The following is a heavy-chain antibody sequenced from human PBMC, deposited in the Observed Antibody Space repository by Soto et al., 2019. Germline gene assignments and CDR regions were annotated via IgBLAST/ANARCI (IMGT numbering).Heavy chain of an antibody. J-gene: IGHJ6*02. CDR2: ITGGGGNT. D-gene: IGHD2-15*01. Sequence: TGGSLRLSCVASGFTFSSYAMSWVRQAPGKGLEWVSGITGGGGNTFYVDSVKGRFSISRDNAKNTLYLQMQSLRDEDTARYFCANKRWDVYADNGSRYSHYGMDVWGQGTTVTVSS. CDR1: GFTFSSYA. CDR3: ANKRWDVYADNGSRYSHYGMDV. V-gene: IGHV3-23*01.